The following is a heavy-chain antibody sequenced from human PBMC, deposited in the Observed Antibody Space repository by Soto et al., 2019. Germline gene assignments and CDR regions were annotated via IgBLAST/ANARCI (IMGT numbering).Heavy chain of an antibody. CDR2: ISSTTNYI. CDR1: GFTFTRYS. J-gene: IGHJ4*02. CDR3: ARESEDLTSNFDY. Sequence: PWGSLRLSCAASGFTFTRYSINLGRQAPVKGLEWVSSISSTTNYIYYGDSMKGRFTISRDNAKNSLYLEMNSLRAEDTAVYYCARESEDLTSNFDYWGQGTLVTVSS. V-gene: IGHV3-21*06.